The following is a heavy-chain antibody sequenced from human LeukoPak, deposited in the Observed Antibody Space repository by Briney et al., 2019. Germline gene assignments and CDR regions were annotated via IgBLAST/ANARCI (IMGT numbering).Heavy chain of an antibody. D-gene: IGHD3-22*01. V-gene: IGHV3-21*01. J-gene: IGHJ3*02. CDR1: GFTFSSYS. Sequence: GGSLRLSCAASGFTFSSYSMNWVRQAPGKGLEWVSSISSSSSYIYYADSVKGRFTISRDNAKNSLYLQMNSLRAEDTAVYYCARAEDYYDSSGYYLDAFDIWGQGTMVTVSS. CDR2: ISSSSSYI. CDR3: ARAEDYYDSSGYYLDAFDI.